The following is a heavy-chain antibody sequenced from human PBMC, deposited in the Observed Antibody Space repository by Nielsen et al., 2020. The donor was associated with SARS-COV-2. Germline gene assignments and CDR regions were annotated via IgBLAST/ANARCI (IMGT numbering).Heavy chain of an antibody. CDR3: VRGLQVPNGLAHR. D-gene: IGHD3-16*01. CDR1: GFTFTNSW. CDR2: IKSDGRTI. Sequence: GGSLRLSCAASGFTFTNSWMLWVRQAPGKGLVWVSRIKSDGRTINYADSVKGRFTISRDNAKNTVFLQMNSLRAEDTAVYYCVRGLQVPNGLAHRWGQGTLVTVSS. J-gene: IGHJ4*02. V-gene: IGHV3-74*01.